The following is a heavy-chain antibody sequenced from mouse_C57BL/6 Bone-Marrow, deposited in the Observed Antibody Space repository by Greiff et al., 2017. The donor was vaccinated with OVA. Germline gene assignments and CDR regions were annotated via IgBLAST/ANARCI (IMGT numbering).Heavy chain of an antibody. Sequence: EVQLQQSGPELVKPGASVKISCKASGYTFTDYYMNWVKQSHGKSLEWIGDINPKNGGTRYNQKFKGKATLTVDTSSSTAYMELRSLTSEDSAVYYCASRGGLLPWFAYWGQGTLVTVSA. V-gene: IGHV1-26*01. D-gene: IGHD2-3*01. CDR1: GYTFTDYY. CDR2: INPKNGGT. J-gene: IGHJ3*01. CDR3: ASRGGLLPWFAY.